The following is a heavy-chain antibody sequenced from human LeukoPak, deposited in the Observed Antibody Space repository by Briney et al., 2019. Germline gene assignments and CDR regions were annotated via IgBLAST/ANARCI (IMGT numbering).Heavy chain of an antibody. CDR2: IYYSGST. CDR3: ARVPCPWGGTIFGVVITPRGGRCYFDY. CDR1: GGSISSSSYY. D-gene: IGHD3-3*01. J-gene: IGHJ4*02. V-gene: IGHV4-39*07. Sequence: SETLSLTCTVSGGSISSSSYYWGWIRQPPGKGLEWIGSIYYSGSTYYNPSLKSRVTISVDTSKNQFSLKLSSVTAADTAVYYCARVPCPWGGTIFGVVITPRGGRCYFDYWGQGTLVTVSS.